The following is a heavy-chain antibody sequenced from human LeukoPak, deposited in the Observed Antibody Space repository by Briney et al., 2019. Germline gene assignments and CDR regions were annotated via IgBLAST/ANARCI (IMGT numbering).Heavy chain of an antibody. V-gene: IGHV3-23*01. J-gene: IGHJ4*02. D-gene: IGHD4-17*01. CDR3: AGQFYGDYVDFFDY. CDR2: ISDSGGVI. Sequence: GGSLRLSCAASGFTFRNYAMNWVRQAPGKGLEWVSGISDSGGVIDYADSVKGRFTISRDNAKNSLYLQMNSLRAEDTAVYYCAGQFYGDYVDFFDYWGQGTLVTVSS. CDR1: GFTFRNYA.